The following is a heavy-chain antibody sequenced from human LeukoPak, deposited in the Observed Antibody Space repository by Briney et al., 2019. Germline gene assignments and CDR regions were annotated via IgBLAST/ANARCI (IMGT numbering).Heavy chain of an antibody. D-gene: IGHD5-12*01. J-gene: IGHJ6*02. V-gene: IGHV1-8*01. Sequence: ASVKVSCKASGYTFTSYDINWVRQATGQGLEWMGWMNPNSGNTGYAQKFQGRVTMTRNTSISTAYMELSSLRSEDTAVYYCASGLIVATMQYYYYGMDVWGQGTTVTVPS. CDR3: ASGLIVATMQYYYYGMDV. CDR1: GYTFTSYD. CDR2: MNPNSGNT.